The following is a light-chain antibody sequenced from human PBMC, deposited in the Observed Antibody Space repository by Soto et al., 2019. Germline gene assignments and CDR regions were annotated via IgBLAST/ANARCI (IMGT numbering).Light chain of an antibody. CDR1: SSDVGSYNY. J-gene: IGLJ2*01. CDR3: SSYATSRDVV. Sequence: QSALTQPASVSGSPGQSITISCTETSSDVGSYNYVSWYQQHPGKAPKLIIFEVSDRPSGVSNRFSGSMSGNTASLTISGLQAEDEADYYCSSYATSRDVVFGGGTKLTVL. CDR2: EVS. V-gene: IGLV2-14*03.